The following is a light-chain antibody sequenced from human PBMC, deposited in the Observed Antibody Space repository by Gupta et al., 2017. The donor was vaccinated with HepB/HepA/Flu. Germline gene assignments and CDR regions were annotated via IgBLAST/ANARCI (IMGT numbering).Light chain of an antibody. CDR3: MQILQMPPLT. Sequence: DIVMTQSPLALPVTPGEPASISCRSSQSLLHSNGYNYVYWYLQKPGQSPQLLIYLGSNRASGVPDRFSGSGSGTDLTLKISRVEAEDVGVYDGMQILQMPPLTFGPGTKVDIK. CDR1: QSLLHSNGYNY. V-gene: IGKV2-28*01. CDR2: LGS. J-gene: IGKJ3*01.